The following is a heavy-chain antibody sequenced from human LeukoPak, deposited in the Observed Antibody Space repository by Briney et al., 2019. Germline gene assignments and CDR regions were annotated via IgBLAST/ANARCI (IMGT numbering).Heavy chain of an antibody. J-gene: IGHJ2*01. CDR3: PRDIRGTYRQLDPLFWYFDL. V-gene: IGHV4-4*07. CDR1: GGSISSYY. CDR2: IYTSGST. D-gene: IGHD5-18*01. Sequence: SETLSLTCTVSGGSISSYYWSWIRQPAGKGLEWIGRIYTSGSTNYNPSLKSRVTMSVDTSKNQFSLKLSSVTAADTAVYYCPRDIRGTYRQLDPLFWYFDLWGRGTLVTVSS.